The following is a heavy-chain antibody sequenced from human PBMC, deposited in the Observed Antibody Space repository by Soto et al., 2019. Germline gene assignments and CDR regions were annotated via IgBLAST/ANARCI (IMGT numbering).Heavy chain of an antibody. Sequence: PGGSLRLSCAASGLTFSDYYMSWIRQAPGKGLEWVSYISGSGGTIHYADSVRGRFTISRDNAKNSLFLQMNSLRAEDTAVYYCAKWNYCSSTSCRLNYYYYYGMDVWGQGTTVTVSS. D-gene: IGHD2-2*01. V-gene: IGHV3-11*01. CDR1: GLTFSDYY. J-gene: IGHJ6*02. CDR3: AKWNYCSSTSCRLNYYYYYGMDV. CDR2: ISGSGGTI.